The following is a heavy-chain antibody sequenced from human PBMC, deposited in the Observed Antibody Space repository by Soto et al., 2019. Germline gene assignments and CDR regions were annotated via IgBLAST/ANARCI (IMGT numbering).Heavy chain of an antibody. CDR2: ISWNSGSI. J-gene: IGHJ4*02. V-gene: IGHV3-9*01. CDR1: GFPFDDYA. Sequence: EVQLVESGGGLVQPGRSLRLSFAASGFPFDDYAMHWVRQAPGKGLEWVSGISWNSGSIGYADSVKGRFTISRDNAKNTLYLQMNSLRAEETALYYCAKDMGGWHDGVDYWGQGTLVTVSS. CDR3: AKDMGGWHDGVDY. D-gene: IGHD1-1*01.